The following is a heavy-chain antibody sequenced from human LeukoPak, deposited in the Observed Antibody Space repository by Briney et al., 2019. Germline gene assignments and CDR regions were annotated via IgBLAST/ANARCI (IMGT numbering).Heavy chain of an antibody. J-gene: IGHJ4*02. D-gene: IGHD3-22*01. V-gene: IGHV4-59*08. CDR3: ARLHDSSGYYYDYFDY. CDR2: IYYSGST. CDR1: GGSISSYY. Sequence: SETLSLTCTVSGGSISSYYWSWIRQPPGKGLEWIGYIYYSGSTNYNPSLKSRVTISVDMSKNQFSLRLSSVTAADTAVYYCARLHDSSGYYYDYFDYWGQGTLVTVSS.